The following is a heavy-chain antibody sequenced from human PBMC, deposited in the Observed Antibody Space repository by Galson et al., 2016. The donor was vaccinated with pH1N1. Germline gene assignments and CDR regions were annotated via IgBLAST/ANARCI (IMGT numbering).Heavy chain of an antibody. Sequence: SVKVSCKASGYTFTGYYMHWVRQAPGQGLEWMGWINPNSGGTNYAQKFQGRVTMTRDTSISTAYMELSRLRSDDMAIYYCARETDPGLYFDYWGQGTLVTVSS. J-gene: IGHJ4*02. CDR1: GYTFTGYY. V-gene: IGHV1-2*02. CDR2: INPNSGGT. D-gene: IGHD2-8*02. CDR3: ARETDPGLYFDY.